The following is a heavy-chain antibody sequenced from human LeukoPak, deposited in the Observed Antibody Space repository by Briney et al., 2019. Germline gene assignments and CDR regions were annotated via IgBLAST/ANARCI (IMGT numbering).Heavy chain of an antibody. CDR1: GYTFTSYA. V-gene: IGHV1-18*01. CDR2: INSYNGNT. D-gene: IGHD3-9*01. J-gene: IGHJ4*02. Sequence: ASVKVSCKASGYTFTSYAISWVRQAPGQGLEWMGWINSYNGNTNYAQKLQGRVTMTTDTSTSTAYMELRSLRSDDTAVYYCARDHLRDDMLIDYWGQGTLVTVSS. CDR3: ARDHLRDDMLIDY.